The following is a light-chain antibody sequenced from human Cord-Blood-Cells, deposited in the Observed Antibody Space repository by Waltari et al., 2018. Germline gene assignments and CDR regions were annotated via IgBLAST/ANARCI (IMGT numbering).Light chain of an antibody. CDR3: SSYTSSSTVV. CDR2: DVS. J-gene: IGLJ2*01. V-gene: IGLV2-14*01. Sequence: QSALTQPASVSGSPGQSITIPCTGTSSDVGGSNYVSWYQQHPGKAPKLMIYDVSNGPSGVSNRFSGSKSGNTASLTISGLQAEDEADYYCSSYTSSSTVVFGGGTKLTVL. CDR1: SSDVGGSNY.